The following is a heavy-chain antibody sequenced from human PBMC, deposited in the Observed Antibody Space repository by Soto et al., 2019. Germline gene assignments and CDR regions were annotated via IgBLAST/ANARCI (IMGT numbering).Heavy chain of an antibody. CDR2: IYYSGST. J-gene: IGHJ4*02. CDR3: ARVSAVEEFVFDY. Sequence: SETLSLTCTVSGGSISSYYWSWIRQPPGKGLEWIGYIYYSGSTNYNPSLKSRVTISVDTSKNQFSLKLSSVTAADTAVYYCARVSAVEEFVFDYWGQRTLVTVSS. V-gene: IGHV4-59*08. CDR1: GGSISSYY. D-gene: IGHD3-10*01.